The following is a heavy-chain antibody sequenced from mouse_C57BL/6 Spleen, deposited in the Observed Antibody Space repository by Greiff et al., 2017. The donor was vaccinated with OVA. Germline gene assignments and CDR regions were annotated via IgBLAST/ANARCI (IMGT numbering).Heavy chain of an antibody. J-gene: IGHJ2*01. CDR3: ARDWDQGYYFDY. Sequence: VQLKQSGPGLVKPSQSLSLTCSVTGYSITSGYYWNWIRQFPGNKLEWMGYISYDGSNNYNPSLQNRIPITRDTSKNQFFLKLNSVTTEDTATYYWARDWDQGYYFDYWGQGTTLTVSS. CDR1: GYSITSGYY. V-gene: IGHV3-6*01. D-gene: IGHD4-1*01. CDR2: ISYDGSN.